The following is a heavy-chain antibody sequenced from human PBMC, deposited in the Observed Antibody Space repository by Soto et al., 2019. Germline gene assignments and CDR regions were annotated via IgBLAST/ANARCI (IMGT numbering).Heavy chain of an antibody. Sequence: RGSLRLSCAASGFTFSSYGMHWVRQAPGKGLEWVAVISYDGSNKYYADSVKGRFTISRDNSKNTLYLQMNSLRAEDTAVYYCAKDSHNGLFDYWGQGTLVTVSS. D-gene: IGHD2-8*01. V-gene: IGHV3-30*18. CDR3: AKDSHNGLFDY. CDR1: GFTFSSYG. CDR2: ISYDGSNK. J-gene: IGHJ4*02.